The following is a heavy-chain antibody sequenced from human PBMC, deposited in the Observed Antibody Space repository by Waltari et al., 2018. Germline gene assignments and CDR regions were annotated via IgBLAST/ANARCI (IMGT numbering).Heavy chain of an antibody. CDR3: ARDPGGRYYFDY. CDR1: GFTVGSTY. V-gene: IGHV3-53*01. J-gene: IGHJ4*02. D-gene: IGHD1-26*01. Sequence: EVQLVESGGGLIQPGGSLRLSCAVSGFTVGSTYMSWVRQAPGKGLEWVSVIYSGGNTYYADSVKGRFTISRDNSKNTLYLQMNSLRADDTAVYYCARDPGGRYYFDYWGQGSLVTVSS. CDR2: IYSGGNT.